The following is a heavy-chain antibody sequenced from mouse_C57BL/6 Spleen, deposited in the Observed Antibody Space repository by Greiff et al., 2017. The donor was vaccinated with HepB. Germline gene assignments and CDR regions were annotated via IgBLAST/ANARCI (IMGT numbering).Heavy chain of an antibody. CDR1: GYTFTSYG. D-gene: IGHD1-1*01. Sequence: VKLQESGAELARPGASVKLSCKASGYTFTSYGISWVKQRTGQGLEWIGEIYPRSGNTYYNEKFKGKATLTADKSSSTAYMELRSLTSEDSAVYFCARSLPTVDYAMDYWGQGTSVTVSS. J-gene: IGHJ4*01. CDR2: IYPRSGNT. V-gene: IGHV1-81*01. CDR3: ARSLPTVDYAMDY.